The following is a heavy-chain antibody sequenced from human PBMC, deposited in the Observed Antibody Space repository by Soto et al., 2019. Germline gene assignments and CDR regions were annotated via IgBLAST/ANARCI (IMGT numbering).Heavy chain of an antibody. CDR1: CCSISSFY. Sequence: PSETLSLTCTVSCCSISSFYWSWIRQPPGKGLEWIGYIYYSGSTNYNPSLKSRVTISVDTSKNQFSLKLSSVTAADTAVYYCARGLYDFWSGYYPNNWFDPWGQGTLVTVSS. CDR3: ARGLYDFWSGYYPNNWFDP. CDR2: IYYSGST. D-gene: IGHD3-3*01. V-gene: IGHV4-59*01. J-gene: IGHJ5*02.